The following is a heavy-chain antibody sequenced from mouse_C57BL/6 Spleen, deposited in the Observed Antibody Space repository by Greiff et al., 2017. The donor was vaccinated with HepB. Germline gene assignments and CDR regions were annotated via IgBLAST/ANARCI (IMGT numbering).Heavy chain of an antibody. CDR2: IHPNSGST. D-gene: IGHD3-2*02. J-gene: IGHJ2*01. CDR3: ARRQLRSYYFDY. V-gene: IGHV1-64*01. CDR1: GYTFTSYW. Sequence: VQLQQPGAELVKPGASVKLSCKASGYTFTSYWMPWVKQRPGQGLEWIGMIHPNSGSTNYNEKFKSKATLTVDKSSSTAYMQLSSLTSEDSAVYYWARRQLRSYYFDYWGQGTTLTVSS.